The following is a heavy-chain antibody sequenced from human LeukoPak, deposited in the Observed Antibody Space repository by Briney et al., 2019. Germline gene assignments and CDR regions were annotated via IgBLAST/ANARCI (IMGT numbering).Heavy chain of an antibody. CDR1: GYTFTSYC. D-gene: IGHD6-13*01. V-gene: IGHV1-46*01. Sequence: GASVKVSCKASGYTFTSYCMHWVRQAPGQGLEWMGIINPSGGSTSYAQKFQGRVTMTRDTSTSTVYMELSSLRSEDTAVYYCARGGIAAAGNGENWFDPWGQGTLVTVSS. CDR2: INPSGGST. J-gene: IGHJ5*02. CDR3: ARGGIAAAGNGENWFDP.